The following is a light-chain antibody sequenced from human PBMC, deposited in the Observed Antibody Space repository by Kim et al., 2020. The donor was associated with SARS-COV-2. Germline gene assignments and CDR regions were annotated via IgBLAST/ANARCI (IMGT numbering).Light chain of an antibody. CDR1: SSAVGGYNY. CDR3: SSYTTSSTWV. V-gene: IGLV2-14*04. Sequence: QSITIYCTGTSSAVGGYNYVSWYQQHPGKAPKLMIYDVSKRPSGVSNRFTGSKSGNTASLTISGLQAEDEADYYCSSYTTSSTWVFGGGTQLTVL. CDR2: DVS. J-gene: IGLJ3*02.